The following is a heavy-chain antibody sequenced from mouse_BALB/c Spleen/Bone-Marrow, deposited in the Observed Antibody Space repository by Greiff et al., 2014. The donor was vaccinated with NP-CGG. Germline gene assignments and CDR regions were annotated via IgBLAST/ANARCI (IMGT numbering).Heavy chain of an antibody. D-gene: IGHD1-2*01. Sequence: EVKLEESGGGLVQPGGSLRLSCAPSGFTFTDYYMSWVRQPPGEALEWLGFIRNKAKGYTTEYSASVKGRVTISRDNSQSILDLQMNTLRAEDSDTYYWARDNNPMTTAYWYFDVWGAGTTVTVSS. CDR2: IRNKAKGYTT. CDR1: GFTFTDYY. J-gene: IGHJ1*01. CDR3: ARDNNPMTTAYWYFDV. V-gene: IGHV7-3*02.